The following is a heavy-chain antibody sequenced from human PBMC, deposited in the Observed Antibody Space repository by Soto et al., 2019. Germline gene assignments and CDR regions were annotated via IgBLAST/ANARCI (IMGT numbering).Heavy chain of an antibody. D-gene: IGHD3-10*01. J-gene: IGHJ6*02. CDR3: ARGRRGVYYYYGMDV. CDR1: GGSFSGYY. V-gene: IGHV4-34*01. Sequence: SQTLSLTCAVYGGSFSGYYWSWIRQPPGKGLEWIGEINHSGSTNYNPSLKSRVTISVDTSKNQFSLKLSSVTAADTAVYYCARGRRGVYYYYGMDVWGQGTTVTVSS. CDR2: INHSGST.